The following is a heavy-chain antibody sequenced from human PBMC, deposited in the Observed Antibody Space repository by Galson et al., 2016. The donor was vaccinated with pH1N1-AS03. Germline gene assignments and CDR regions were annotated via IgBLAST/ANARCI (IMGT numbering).Heavy chain of an antibody. D-gene: IGHD2-15*01. CDR3: VTDGTVGSTSEH. CDR1: GFTFSNTG. J-gene: IGHJ4*02. V-gene: IGHV3-21*01. CDR2: IDEGGSHP. Sequence: SLRLSCAASGFTFSNTGMNWVRQAPGKGPEWVSSIDEGGSHPYSADSLQGRFTISRDNTKNSLFLHMNSLRAEDTAVYYCVTDGTVGSTSEHWGQGTLVTVSS.